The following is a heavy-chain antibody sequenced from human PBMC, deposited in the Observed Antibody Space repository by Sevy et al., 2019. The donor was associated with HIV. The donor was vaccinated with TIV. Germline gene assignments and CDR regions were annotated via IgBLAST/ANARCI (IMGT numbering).Heavy chain of an antibody. V-gene: IGHV4-59*08. CDR1: GGSITSLY. D-gene: IGHD1-26*01. CDR3: ADENAWGRGYS. Sequence: SETLSLTYTVSGGSITSLYWNWIRQPPGKGLEWIANIYYNGHINYNPSLKSRVTLSLDTSKNQFSLRLSSVTAADTAMYYCADENAWGRGYSWGQGTLVTVSS. CDR2: IYYNGHI. J-gene: IGHJ4*02.